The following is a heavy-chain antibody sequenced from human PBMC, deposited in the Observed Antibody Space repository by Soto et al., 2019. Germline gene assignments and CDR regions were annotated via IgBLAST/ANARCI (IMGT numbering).Heavy chain of an antibody. CDR3: AKGRSREKWFAP. J-gene: IGHJ5*02. V-gene: IGHV3-23*01. CDR1: VFTCSSHG. CDR2: ISGSGGST. Sequence: GGAQRLASAASVFTCSSHGMSWIGQAPGKGLEWVSAISGSGGSTYYADSVKGRFTISRDNSKNTLYLQMNSLRAEDTAVYYCAKGRSREKWFAPLLQGALVPV.